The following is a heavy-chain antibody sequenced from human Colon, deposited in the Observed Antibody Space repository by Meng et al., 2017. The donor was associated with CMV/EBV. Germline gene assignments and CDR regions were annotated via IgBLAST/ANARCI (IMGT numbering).Heavy chain of an antibody. Sequence: CKSYGYTFTGYYFHWVRQAPGQGLEWMGLISLGDGITSYAQKFKGRVSVTRDTSTSTVYMGLSGLTSDDTAVYYCTREPADTGCFDYWGQGTLVTVSS. CDR2: ISLGDGIT. CDR1: GYTFTGYY. CDR3: TREPADTGCFDY. V-gene: IGHV1-46*01. J-gene: IGHJ4*02. D-gene: IGHD5-18*01.